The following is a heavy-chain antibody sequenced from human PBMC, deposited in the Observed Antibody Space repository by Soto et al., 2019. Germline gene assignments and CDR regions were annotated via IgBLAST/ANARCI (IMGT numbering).Heavy chain of an antibody. D-gene: IGHD3-22*01. Sequence: EVQLVESGGGLVQPGGSLRLSCAASGFTFSSYWMSWVRQAPGKGLEWVANIKQDGSEKYYVDSVKGRFTISRDNAKNSLYLQMNSLRAEDTAVYYCAREGTGGYYDSRGYWGQGTLVTVSS. CDR1: GFTFSSYW. V-gene: IGHV3-7*05. J-gene: IGHJ4*02. CDR2: IKQDGSEK. CDR3: AREGTGGYYDSRGY.